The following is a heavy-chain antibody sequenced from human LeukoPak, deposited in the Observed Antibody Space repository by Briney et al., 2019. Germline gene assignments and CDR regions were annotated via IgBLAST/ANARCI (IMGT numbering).Heavy chain of an antibody. CDR1: GGSFSGYY. CDR3: ARGGLLRFFDGFGY. CDR2: INHSGST. V-gene: IGHV4-34*01. D-gene: IGHD3-9*01. Sequence: PSETLSLTCAVYGGSFSGYYWSWIRQPPGKGLEWIGEINHSGSTNYNPSLKSRVTISVDTSKNQFSLKLSSVTAADTAVYYCARGGLLRFFDGFGYWGRGPLVTVSS. J-gene: IGHJ4*02.